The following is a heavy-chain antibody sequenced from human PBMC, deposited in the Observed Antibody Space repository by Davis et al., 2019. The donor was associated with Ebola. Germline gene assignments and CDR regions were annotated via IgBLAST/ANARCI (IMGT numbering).Heavy chain of an antibody. CDR3: AKDLFAVGATY. Sequence: GESLKISCAASGFTVSSNFMNWVRQAPGKGLEWVSTIYIGDKTQYADAVKGRFTISRDSSKNTLYLQMNSLRVEDTAVYYCAKDLFAVGATYWGQGTLVTVSS. J-gene: IGHJ4*02. CDR1: GFTVSSNF. CDR2: IYIGDKT. V-gene: IGHV3-53*01. D-gene: IGHD1-26*01.